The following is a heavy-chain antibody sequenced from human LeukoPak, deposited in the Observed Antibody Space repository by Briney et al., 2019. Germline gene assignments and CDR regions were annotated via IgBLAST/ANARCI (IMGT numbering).Heavy chain of an antibody. Sequence: GGSLRLSCAASGFSFSSYDMNWVRQAPGKGLEWISYISTSSTSIVHFTDSVKGRFTISRDDATNSLFLQMNSLRVEDTAVYFCARDGVHYDSSGYYRYYFDSWGQGTLVIVSS. CDR2: ISTSSTSIV. CDR1: GFSFSSYD. CDR3: ARDGVHYDSSGYYRYYFDS. J-gene: IGHJ4*02. V-gene: IGHV3-48*01. D-gene: IGHD3-22*01.